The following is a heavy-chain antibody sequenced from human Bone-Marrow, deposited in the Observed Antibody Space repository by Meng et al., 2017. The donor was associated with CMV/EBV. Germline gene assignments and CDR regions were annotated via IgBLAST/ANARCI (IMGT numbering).Heavy chain of an antibody. CDR1: GGTFSSYA. Sequence: SVKVSCSASGGTFSSYAISWVRQSPGQGLEWVGGIIPIFGTANYAQKFQGRVTITTDESTSTAYMELSSLRSEDTAVYYCARGGYYDFWSGYYTSPFDYWGQGTLVTVSS. D-gene: IGHD3-3*01. CDR2: IIPIFGTA. V-gene: IGHV1-69*05. J-gene: IGHJ4*02. CDR3: ARGGYYDFWSGYYTSPFDY.